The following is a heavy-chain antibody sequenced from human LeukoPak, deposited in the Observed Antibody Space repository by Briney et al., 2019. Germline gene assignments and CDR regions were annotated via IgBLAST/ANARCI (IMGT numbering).Heavy chain of an antibody. Sequence: ASVKVSCKASGYTFTGYYMHWVRQAPGQGLEWMGWINPNSGGTNYAQKFQGRVTMTRDTSISTAYMELSRLRSDDTAMYYCARFSHREVHITLGELSLPGPYWGQGTLVTVSS. D-gene: IGHD3-16*02. CDR2: INPNSGGT. CDR3: ARFSHREVHITLGELSLPGPY. J-gene: IGHJ4*02. V-gene: IGHV1-2*02. CDR1: GYTFTGYY.